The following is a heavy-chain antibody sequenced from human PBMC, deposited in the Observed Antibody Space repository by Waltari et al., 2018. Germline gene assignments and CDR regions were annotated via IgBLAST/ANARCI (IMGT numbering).Heavy chain of an antibody. J-gene: IGHJ4*02. CDR3: ARDSAAALHAFDY. CDR1: GGTFSSYA. CDR2: INTNTGNP. V-gene: IGHV7-4-1*02. Sequence: QVQLVQSGAEVKKPGSSVKVSCKASGGTFSSYAISWVRQAPGQGLEWMGWINTNTGNPTYAQGFTGRFVFSLDTSVSTAYLQISSLKAEDTAVYYCARDSAAALHAFDYWGQGTLVTVSS. D-gene: IGHD6-13*01.